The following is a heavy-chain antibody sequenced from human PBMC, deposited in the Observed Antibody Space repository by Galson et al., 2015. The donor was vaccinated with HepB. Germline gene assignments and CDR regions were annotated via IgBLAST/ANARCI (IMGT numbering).Heavy chain of an antibody. J-gene: IGHJ4*02. CDR1: GFIFSNTW. V-gene: IGHV3-15*01. D-gene: IGHD4-17*01. CDR3: AAYGDYGPYFAY. Sequence: SLRLSCAASGFIFSNTWMSWVRQAPGKGLEWLGRVRSKTDGGTTDYAEPMKSRFTISRDDSKNTLHLQMNSLKTEDTAIYDCAAYGDYGPYFAYWGQGTLVTGSS. CDR2: VRSKTDGGTT.